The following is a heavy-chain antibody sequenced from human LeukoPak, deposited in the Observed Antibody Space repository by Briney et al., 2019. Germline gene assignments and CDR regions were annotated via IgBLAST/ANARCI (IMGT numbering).Heavy chain of an antibody. CDR1: GGSFSGYY. Sequence: PSETLSLTCAVYGGSFSGYYWSWIRQPPGKGLEWIGEINHSGSTNYNPSLKSRVTISVDTSKNQFSLKLSSVTAADTAVYYCARGTPITMIVVAYFDYWGQGTLVTVSS. D-gene: IGHD3-22*01. J-gene: IGHJ4*02. CDR3: ARGTPITMIVVAYFDY. CDR2: INHSGST. V-gene: IGHV4-34*01.